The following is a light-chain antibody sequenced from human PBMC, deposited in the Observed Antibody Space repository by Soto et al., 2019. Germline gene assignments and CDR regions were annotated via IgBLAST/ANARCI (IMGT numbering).Light chain of an antibody. V-gene: IGKV3-20*01. CDR2: DAS. J-gene: IGKJ5*01. CDR1: QSVTSNY. Sequence: IVLTQSPGTLSLSPGERATLSCRASQSVTSNYLAWYQQKPGQAPKLLIYDASSRATGIPDRFSGSGSGTDLTLTINRLEPEDFAVFHCQQYDSSPITFGQGTRLEIK. CDR3: QQYDSSPIT.